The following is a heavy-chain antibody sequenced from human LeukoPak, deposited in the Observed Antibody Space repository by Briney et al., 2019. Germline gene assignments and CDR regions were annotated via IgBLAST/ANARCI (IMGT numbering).Heavy chain of an antibody. J-gene: IGHJ3*02. V-gene: IGHV1-18*01. CDR2: ISAYNGNT. D-gene: IGHD6-19*01. CDR1: GYTFTSYG. Sequence: ASVKVSCKASGYTFTSYGISWVRQAPGQGLEWMGWISAYNGNTNYAQKLQGRVTMTTDTSTSTAYMELRSLRSDDTAVYYCARGYDSSGWYVTFDIWGQGTMVTVSS. CDR3: ARGYDSSGWYVTFDI.